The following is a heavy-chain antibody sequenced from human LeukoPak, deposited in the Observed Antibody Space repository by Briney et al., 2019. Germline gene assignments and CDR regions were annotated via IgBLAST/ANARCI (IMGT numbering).Heavy chain of an antibody. J-gene: IGHJ3*02. CDR2: IYCSGNT. D-gene: IGHD3-22*01. CDR3: ARDYYDSRGEAVDI. Sequence: SETLSLTCTVSGGSISSHYWSGIRQPPGKGLEWIGYIYCSGNTNYNPALKSRLTISVDTSKNQFSLRLTSVTAADTAMYYCARDYYDSRGEAVDIWGQGTMVTVSS. CDR1: GGSISSHY. V-gene: IGHV4-59*11.